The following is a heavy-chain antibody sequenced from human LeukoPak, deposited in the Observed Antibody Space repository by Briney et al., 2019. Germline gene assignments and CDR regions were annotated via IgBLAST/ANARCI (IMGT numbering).Heavy chain of an antibody. CDR2: IKSKIDGGTI. D-gene: IGHD6-25*01. CDR3: TTRRQDGC. Sequence: PGGSLRLSCVGSGFTFSDAGISWGRQAPGKGLEWVGRIKSKIDGGTIAYAAPVKGRFTISRDDSRNTLYVQMNSLKTEDTAVYYCTTRRQDGCWGQGTLVTVS. J-gene: IGHJ4*02. V-gene: IGHV3-15*01. CDR1: GFTFSDAG.